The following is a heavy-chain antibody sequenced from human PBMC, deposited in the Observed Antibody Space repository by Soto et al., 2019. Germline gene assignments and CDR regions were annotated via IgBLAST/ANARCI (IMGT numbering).Heavy chain of an antibody. V-gene: IGHV4-31*03. CDR2: MYYSGIT. D-gene: IGHD1-26*01. CDR3: ARGALVKRVGNWFDP. J-gene: IGHJ5*02. Sequence: QVQLQESGPGLVKPSETLSLTCTVSGGPISSAGYCWSWIRQHPGRGLEWIGYMYYSGITYYNPSLLSRVTMSVDMSKNQFSLKLFSVTAADTAVYYCARGALVKRVGNWFDPWGQGTLVTVSS. CDR1: GGPISSAGYC.